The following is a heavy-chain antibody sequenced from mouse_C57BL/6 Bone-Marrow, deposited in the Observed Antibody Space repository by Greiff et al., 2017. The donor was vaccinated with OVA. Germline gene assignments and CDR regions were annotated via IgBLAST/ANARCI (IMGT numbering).Heavy chain of an antibody. CDR3: AYYSNWNWAY. CDR1: GYTFTSYW. D-gene: IGHD2-5*01. V-gene: IGHV1-69*01. Sequence: VQLQQPGAELVMPGASVKLSCKASGYTFTSYWMHWVKQRPGQGLEWIGEIDPSDSYTNYNQKFKGKSTLTVDKSSSTAYMQLSSLTSEDSAVYYCAYYSNWNWAYWGQGTLVTVSA. CDR2: IDPSDSYT. J-gene: IGHJ3*01.